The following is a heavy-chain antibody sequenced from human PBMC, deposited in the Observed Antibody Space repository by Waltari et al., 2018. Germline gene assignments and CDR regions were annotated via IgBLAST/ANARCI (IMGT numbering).Heavy chain of an antibody. D-gene: IGHD1-26*01. CDR1: VSTVAELS. CDR3: ATAYPVGSNAY. CDR2: YDPEDGET. V-gene: IGHV1-24*01. J-gene: IGHJ4*02. Sequence: VQTVQSGSPLNNPEAAVKDTFKVSVSTVAELSTHGVRLAAGIGLGWMGGYDPEDGETIYAQKFQGRVTMTEETSTATAYMELSSLGSEDTAVYYCATAYPVGSNAYWGQGTLVTVSS.